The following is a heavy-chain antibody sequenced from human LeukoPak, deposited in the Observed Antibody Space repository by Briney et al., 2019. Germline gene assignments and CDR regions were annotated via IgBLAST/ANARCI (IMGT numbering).Heavy chain of an antibody. CDR3: ARGLVGATGALFDY. J-gene: IGHJ4*02. D-gene: IGHD1-26*01. V-gene: IGHV4-30-2*01. CDR1: GGSISSGGYY. CDR2: IYHSGST. Sequence: SQTLSLTCTVSGGSISSGGYYWSWIRQPPGKGLEWIGYIYHSGSTYYNPSLKSRVTISVDRSKNQFSLKLSSVTAADTAVYYYARGLVGATGALFDYWGQGTLVTVSS.